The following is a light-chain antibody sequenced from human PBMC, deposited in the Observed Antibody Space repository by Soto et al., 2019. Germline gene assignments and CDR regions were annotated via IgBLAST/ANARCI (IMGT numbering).Light chain of an antibody. V-gene: IGKV3-20*01. CDR2: GAS. J-gene: IGKJ1*01. Sequence: EIVLTQSPGTLSLSPGERATLFCRASQSVSNSDLAWYQQQPGQAPRLIIYGASSRATSIPDRFSGSGSGTDFTLTINRLEPDDFAVYYCQQYGSSPWTFGQGTKVEIK. CDR1: QSVSNSD. CDR3: QQYGSSPWT.